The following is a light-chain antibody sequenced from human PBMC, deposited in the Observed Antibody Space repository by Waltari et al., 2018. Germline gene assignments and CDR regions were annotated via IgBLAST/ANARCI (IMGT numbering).Light chain of an antibody. J-gene: IGLJ3*02. CDR3: AAWDASLSSWL. Sequence: QSVLTQPPSVSVAPRQRVTISCSGSSSNIGHNSVHRYQQLPGTPPKLLIYYDTLLSSGFSDRFSGSKSGTSASLAIAGLQSEDEAHYYCAAWDASLSSWLFGGVTKLTVL. V-gene: IGLV1-36*01. CDR2: YDT. CDR1: SSNIGHNS.